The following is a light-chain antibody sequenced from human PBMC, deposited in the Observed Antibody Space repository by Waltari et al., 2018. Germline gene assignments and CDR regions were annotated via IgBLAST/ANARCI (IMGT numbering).Light chain of an antibody. CDR2: RAS. V-gene: IGKV3-20*01. CDR1: QSVGSGS. CDR3: QQHGTLPAT. J-gene: IGKJ1*01. Sequence: EIVLTQSPGTASLSPGERGTLSCRASQSVGSGSLAWYQQKPGQAPRLVIYRASRRATGIPDRFSGSGSGTDFSLTISRLEPEEFAVYYCQQHGTLPATFGQGTKVEIK.